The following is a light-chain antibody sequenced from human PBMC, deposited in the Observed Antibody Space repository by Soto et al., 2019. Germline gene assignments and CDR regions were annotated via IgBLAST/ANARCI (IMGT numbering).Light chain of an antibody. CDR3: SLYTSENTYV. V-gene: IGLV2-18*01. CDR2: EAS. J-gene: IGLJ1*01. Sequence: QSALTQPPSVSGSPGQSVTISCTGTSTDFVSYNRVSWYQQPPGTAPKLIIYEASNRPSGVPDRLSGSKSGNTASLTISGLQAADEADYDCSLYTSENTYVFGTGTKLTV. CDR1: STDFVSYNR.